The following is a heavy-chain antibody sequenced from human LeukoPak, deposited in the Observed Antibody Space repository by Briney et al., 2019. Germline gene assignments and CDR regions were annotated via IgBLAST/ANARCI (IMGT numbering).Heavy chain of an antibody. CDR3: AKDRPNYYESSGPLEGDALDI. V-gene: IGHV3-23*01. CDR2: ISGSGSNT. Sequence: GGSLRLSCATSGFTFTTYGMIWVRQAPGKGLEWVLVISGSGSNTYYADSVKGRFTSSRDSSKKTVYLQMNSLRPEDTALYYCAKDRPNYYESSGPLEGDALDIWGQGTMVIVSS. CDR1: GFTFTTYG. J-gene: IGHJ3*02. D-gene: IGHD3-22*01.